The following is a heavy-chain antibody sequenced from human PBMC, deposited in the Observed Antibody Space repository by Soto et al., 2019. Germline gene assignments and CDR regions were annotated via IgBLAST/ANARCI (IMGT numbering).Heavy chain of an antibody. J-gene: IGHJ6*02. CDR1: EFTFRSYA. CDR3: AKGGTSSGPYYYGLDV. V-gene: IGHV3-23*01. CDR2: ITGRGVYT. Sequence: PWWSLRLSCTASEFTFRSYAMTWVRQAPGKGLEWVSSITGRGVYTYYADSVKGRFTISRDNSKNTLYLLMHSLRAEDTAVYYCAKGGTSSGPYYYGLDVWGQGTTVTVSS. D-gene: IGHD6-19*01.